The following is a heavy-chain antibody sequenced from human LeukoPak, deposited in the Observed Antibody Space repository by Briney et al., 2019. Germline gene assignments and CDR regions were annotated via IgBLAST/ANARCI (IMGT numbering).Heavy chain of an antibody. V-gene: IGHV4-38-2*02. CDR1: GYSISSGYY. Sequence: SETLSLTCTVSGYSISSGYYWGWIRQPPGKGLEWIGSIYHSGSTYYNPSLKSRVTISVDTSKNQFSLKLSSVTAADTAVYYCARALRYYYDSSGSKGPYYMDVWGKGTTVTVSS. CDR2: IYHSGST. D-gene: IGHD3-22*01. CDR3: ARALRYYYDSSGSKGPYYMDV. J-gene: IGHJ6*03.